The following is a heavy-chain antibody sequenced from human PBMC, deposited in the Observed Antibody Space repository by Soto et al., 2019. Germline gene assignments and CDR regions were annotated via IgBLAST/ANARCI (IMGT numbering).Heavy chain of an antibody. CDR3: ARAPWGYDILTGYSLGYGMDV. CDR2: IYSGGST. J-gene: IGHJ6*02. V-gene: IGHV3-53*04. CDR1: GFNVSNND. Sequence: GRPLRLPCGASGFNVSNNDSRCISQAPGKGLEWVSVIYSGGSTYYADSVKGRFTISRHNSKNTLYLQMNSLRAEDTAVYYCARAPWGYDILTGYSLGYGMDVWVHGTTVIVSS. D-gene: IGHD3-9*01.